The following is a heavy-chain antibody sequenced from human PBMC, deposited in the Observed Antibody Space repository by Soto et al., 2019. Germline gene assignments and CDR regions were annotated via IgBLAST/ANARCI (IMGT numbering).Heavy chain of an antibody. D-gene: IGHD3-16*01. V-gene: IGHV3-9*02. CDR3: VKDVLPGGADY. Sequence: EVKLVESGGGLVQPGRSLRLSCAASGFTSKDYAMHWVRQAPGKGVEWVSGIYYNSDRIDYGDSVKGRFATSRDNAKNSLYLQMNSLRPEDTAVYYCVKDVLPGGADYWGPGTLVTVSS. CDR2: IYYNSDRI. J-gene: IGHJ4*02. CDR1: GFTSKDYA.